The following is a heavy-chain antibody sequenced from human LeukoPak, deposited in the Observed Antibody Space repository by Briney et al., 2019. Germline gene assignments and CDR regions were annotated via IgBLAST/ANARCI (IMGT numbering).Heavy chain of an antibody. D-gene: IGHD3-22*01. V-gene: IGHV3-30*03. CDR2: ISYDGSTK. CDR1: GFTFSNYG. J-gene: IGHJ4*02. CDR3: ARVSYYYDSSGYWGEEPNFDY. Sequence: GGSLRLSCAASGFTFSNYGMNWVRQAPGKGPEWVAIISYDGSTKFYADSVKGRFTISRDNAKNSLYLQMNSLRAEDTAVYYCARVSYYYDSSGYWGEEPNFDYWGQGTLVTVSS.